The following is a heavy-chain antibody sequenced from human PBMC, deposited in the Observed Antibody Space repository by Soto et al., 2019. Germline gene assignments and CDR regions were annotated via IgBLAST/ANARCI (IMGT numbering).Heavy chain of an antibody. J-gene: IGHJ4*02. CDR1: GASINSGSYF. V-gene: IGHV4-61*01. D-gene: IGHD2-15*01. CDR3: ARGVAISPNGYVPFAF. Sequence: SETLSLTCTVSGASINSGSYFWSWIRQAQGKELAAIGNFLVSRYTTYYPPLMRRVTTLFDTPKNHFSLNVKSFTAADTAVYFCARGVAISPNGYVPFAFWGQGTLVTVSS. CDR2: FLVSRYT.